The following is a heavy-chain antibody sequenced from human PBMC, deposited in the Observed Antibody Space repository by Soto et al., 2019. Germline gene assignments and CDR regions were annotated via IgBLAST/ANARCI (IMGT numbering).Heavy chain of an antibody. V-gene: IGHV1-18*01. D-gene: IGHD6-13*01. CDR1: GYTFTSFG. Sequence: ASVKVSCRASGYTFTSFGIAWVRQAPGQGPEWMGWISAYNGNTNYEQMLQGRVTMITDPSTSTVYMELRSLRSDETAVYYCAREYNSGWSVAFDIWGQGTMVTVSS. J-gene: IGHJ3*02. CDR2: ISAYNGNT. CDR3: AREYNSGWSVAFDI.